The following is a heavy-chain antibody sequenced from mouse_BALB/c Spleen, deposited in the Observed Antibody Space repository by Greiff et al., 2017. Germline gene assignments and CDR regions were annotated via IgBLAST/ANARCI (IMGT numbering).Heavy chain of an antibody. CDR1: GFTFSSYT. V-gene: IGHV5-6-4*01. CDR3: ARPIYYGYFDY. J-gene: IGHJ2*01. Sequence: EVKLMESGGGLVKPGGSLKLSCAASGFTFSSYTMSWVRQTPEKRLEWVATISSGGSYTYYPDSVKGRFTISRDNAKNTLYLQMSSLESEDTAMYYCARPIYYGYFDYWGQGTTLTVSS. D-gene: IGHD2-1*01. CDR2: ISSGGSYT.